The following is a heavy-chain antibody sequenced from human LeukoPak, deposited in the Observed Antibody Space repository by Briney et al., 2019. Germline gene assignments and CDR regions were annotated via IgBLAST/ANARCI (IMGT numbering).Heavy chain of an antibody. CDR2: IYYSGST. CDR3: ASVTNTPPLDYYAMDV. Sequence: SETLSCTGTGSGGSISSYYWSWIRQRPGKGLEWIGYIYYSGSTNYNPSLKSRDTISVDASKTQFSLKLSSVTAADTAVYYCASVTNTPPLDYYAMDVCRQATTVTVSS. D-gene: IGHD2-2*02. V-gene: IGHV4-59*01. CDR1: GGSISSYY. J-gene: IGHJ6*02.